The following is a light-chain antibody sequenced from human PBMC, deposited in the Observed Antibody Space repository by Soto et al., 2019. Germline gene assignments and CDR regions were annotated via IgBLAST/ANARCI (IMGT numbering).Light chain of an antibody. J-gene: IGKJ3*01. CDR3: QQYDDLPFT. Sequence: DIQMTQSPSSLSASVGDRVTITCQASQNIRTYLNWYQQKPGQARKPLIDDESNVGIEVPSRFSGSGSGTDFTFTISSLQPEDIATYYCQQYDDLPFTFGPATKVDIK. V-gene: IGKV1-33*01. CDR2: DES. CDR1: QNIRTY.